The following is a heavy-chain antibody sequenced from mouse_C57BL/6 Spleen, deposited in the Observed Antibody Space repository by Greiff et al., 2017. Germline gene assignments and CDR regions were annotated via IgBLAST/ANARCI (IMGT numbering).Heavy chain of an antibody. J-gene: IGHJ4*01. Sequence: EVQLVESGGGLVKPGGSLKLSCAASGFTFSDYGMHWVRQAPEKGLEWVAYISSGSSTIYYADTVKGRFTISSDNAKNTLFLQMTSLRSEDTAMYYCARRHYGTYAMDYWGQGTSVTVSS. CDR2: ISSGSSTI. CDR1: GFTFSDYG. V-gene: IGHV5-17*01. D-gene: IGHD1-1*01. CDR3: ARRHYGTYAMDY.